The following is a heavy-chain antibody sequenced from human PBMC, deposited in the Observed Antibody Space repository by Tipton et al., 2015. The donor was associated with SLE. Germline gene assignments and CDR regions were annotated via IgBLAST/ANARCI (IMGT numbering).Heavy chain of an antibody. CDR3: AAVSSALWDFGY. Sequence: TLSLTCTVSGYSISSGYYWGWIRQPPGKGLEWSGSIYHSGSTYYNPSLKSRVTISVDTPKNQFSLKLSSVTAADTAVYYCAAVSSALWDFGYWGQGTLVTVSS. D-gene: IGHD6-19*01. V-gene: IGHV4-38-2*02. CDR1: GYSISSGYY. CDR2: IYHSGST. J-gene: IGHJ4*02.